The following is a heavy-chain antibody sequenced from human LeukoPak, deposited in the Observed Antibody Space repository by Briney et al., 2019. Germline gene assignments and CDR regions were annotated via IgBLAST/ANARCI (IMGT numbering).Heavy chain of an antibody. Sequence: GGSLRLSCAASGFTLSTSWMSWVRQAPGKWLEWVANIKQDGSEIHYVDSVKGRFTISRDNAKNSLSLQMNSLRAEDTAVYYCARDGGTSTPFDYWGQGTLVTVSS. D-gene: IGHD2-15*01. CDR3: ARDGGTSTPFDY. CDR1: GFTLSTSW. V-gene: IGHV3-7*01. J-gene: IGHJ4*02. CDR2: IKQDGSEI.